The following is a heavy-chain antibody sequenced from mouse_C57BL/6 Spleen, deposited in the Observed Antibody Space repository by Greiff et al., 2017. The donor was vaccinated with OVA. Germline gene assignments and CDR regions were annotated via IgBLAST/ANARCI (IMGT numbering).Heavy chain of an antibody. CDR3: AISGGNYGFDY. J-gene: IGHJ2*01. CDR2: IYPGDGDT. V-gene: IGHV1-82*01. D-gene: IGHD2-1*01. Sequence: VQLQESGPELVKPGASVKISCKASGYAFSSSWMNWVKQRPGKGLEWIGRIYPGDGDTNYNGKFKGKATLTADKSSSTAYMQLSSLTSEDSAVSFCAISGGNYGFDYWGQGTTLTVSS. CDR1: GYAFSSSW.